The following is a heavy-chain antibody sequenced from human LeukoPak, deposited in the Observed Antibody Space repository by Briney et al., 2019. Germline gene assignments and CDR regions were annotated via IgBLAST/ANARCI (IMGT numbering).Heavy chain of an antibody. CDR1: GFTFSSYS. D-gene: IGHD1-26*01. CDR3: ARSSVRVGPEDY. CDR2: ISSSSSYI. V-gene: IGHV3-21*01. J-gene: IGHJ4*02. Sequence: GGSLRLSCAASGFTFSSYSMNWVRQAPGKGLEWVSSISSSSSYIYYADSVKGRFTISRDNAKNSPYLQMNSLRAEDTAVYYCARSSVRVGPEDYWGQGTLVTVSS.